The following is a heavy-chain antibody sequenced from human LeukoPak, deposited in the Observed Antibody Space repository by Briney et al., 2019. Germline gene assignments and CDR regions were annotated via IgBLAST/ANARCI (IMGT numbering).Heavy chain of an antibody. CDR2: IYWDDDK. CDR3: AHRRRIGIVDY. CDR1: GFSLSTSGVG. Sequence: SGPTLVKPTQTLTLTCTFSGFSLSTSGVGVGWVRQPPGKALEWLALIYWDDDKRYSPSLKSRLTITKDSSKNQVVLTMTNMDPAGTATYYCAHRRRIGIVDYWGQGTLVTVSS. V-gene: IGHV2-5*02. J-gene: IGHJ4*02. D-gene: IGHD1-26*01.